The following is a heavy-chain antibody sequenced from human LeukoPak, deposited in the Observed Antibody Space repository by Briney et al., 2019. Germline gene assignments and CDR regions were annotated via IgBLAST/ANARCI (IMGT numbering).Heavy chain of an antibody. Sequence: SETLSLTCTVSGGSISSYYWSWIRQPAGKGLEWIGRIYTSGSTNYNPSLKSRVTMSVDTSKNQFSLKLSSVTAADTAVYYCARDSYYDFWSGYHNHYYYYMDVWGKGTTVTVSS. J-gene: IGHJ6*03. V-gene: IGHV4-4*07. CDR3: ARDSYYDFWSGYHNHYYYYMDV. CDR1: GGSISSYY. D-gene: IGHD3-3*01. CDR2: IYTSGST.